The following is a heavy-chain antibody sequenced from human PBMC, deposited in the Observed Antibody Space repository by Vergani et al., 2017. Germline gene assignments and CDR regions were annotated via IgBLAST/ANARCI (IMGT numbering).Heavy chain of an antibody. V-gene: IGHV4-38-2*02. CDR1: GYSIGSGFY. Sequence: QVHLQESGPGVVKPSDTLSLTCTVSGYSIGSGFYWAWIRQSPGEGLQWLTSIHNRGKTYHNPSLKSRVSVSLDTSKTRFSLNLTSVTATDTAVYYCARDFGGEWYFDLWGRGATVTVSS. D-gene: IGHD4-23*01. CDR3: ARDFGGEWYFDL. J-gene: IGHJ2*01. CDR2: IHNRGKT.